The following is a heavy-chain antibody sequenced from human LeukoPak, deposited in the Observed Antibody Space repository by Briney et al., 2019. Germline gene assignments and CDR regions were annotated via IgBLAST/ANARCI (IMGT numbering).Heavy chain of an antibody. J-gene: IGHJ4*02. CDR2: ISGSGGST. D-gene: IGHD2-15*01. Sequence: PGGSLRLSCAGSGFTFSSYGMSWVRQAPGKGLEWVSAISGSGGSTYYADSVKGRFTISRDNSKNTLYLQMNSLRAEDTAVYYCAKVAYCSGGSCYEPDYFDYWGQGTLVTVSS. V-gene: IGHV3-23*01. CDR1: GFTFSSYG. CDR3: AKVAYCSGGSCYEPDYFDY.